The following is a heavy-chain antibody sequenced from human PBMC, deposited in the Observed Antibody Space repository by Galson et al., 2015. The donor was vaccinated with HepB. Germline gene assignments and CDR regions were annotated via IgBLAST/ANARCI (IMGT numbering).Heavy chain of an antibody. CDR1: GFTFRSYG. J-gene: IGHJ3*01. D-gene: IGHD2-21*02. CDR3: ANLGVTHDFDV. CDR2: ITYDGSNK. V-gene: IGHV3-30*18. Sequence: SLRLSCAASGFTFRSYGIHWVRQAPGKGLQWVAVITYDGSNKYYTDSVKGRFTISRDNSKNTVWLQMNSLRAEDTAVYYCANLGVTHDFDVWGQGTMVTVST.